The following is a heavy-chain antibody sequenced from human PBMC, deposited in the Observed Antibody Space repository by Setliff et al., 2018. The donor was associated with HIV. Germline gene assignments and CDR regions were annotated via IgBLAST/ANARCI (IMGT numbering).Heavy chain of an antibody. CDR2: IYHTGST. CDR3: ARNHYYGSGKNRWFDP. CDR1: GGSISSFNW. V-gene: IGHV4-4*02. J-gene: IGHJ5*02. Sequence: SETLSLTCDVSGGSISSFNWWSWVRQSPGKGLEWIGEIYHTGSTNYSPSLKSRVTISVDTSKNQFSLKLTSVTAADTAVYYCARNHYYGSGKNRWFDPWGQGMLVTVSS. D-gene: IGHD3-10*01.